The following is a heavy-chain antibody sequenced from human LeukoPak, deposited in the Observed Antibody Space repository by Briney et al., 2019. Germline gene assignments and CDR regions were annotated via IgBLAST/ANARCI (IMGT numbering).Heavy chain of an antibody. J-gene: IGHJ4*02. CDR3: TRDAYNFNGFDY. V-gene: IGHV3-30*01. Sequence: GRSRRLSCAVAEFFFSHFAMHWVRQAPGKGLEWVAVVSSHGNDGYYADSVKGRFTISRDNSKKTPYLQIDRLIAEDTAINYCTRDAYNFNGFDYWGQGTLVTVSS. D-gene: IGHD5-24*01. CDR1: EFFFSHFA. CDR2: VSSHGNDG.